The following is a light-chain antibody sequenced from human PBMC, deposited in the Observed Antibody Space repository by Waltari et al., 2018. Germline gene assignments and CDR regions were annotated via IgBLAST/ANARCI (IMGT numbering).Light chain of an antibody. V-gene: IGLV1-47*01. J-gene: IGLJ3*02. Sequence: QSVLTQPPSASGTPGQSVTISCSGTSSNIGTNTVCWYQRPPGTAPNLPIYRNNQRPSGVPDRFSGSKSGTSASLAISGLRSEDEADYYCAAWDDSLSAGVFGGGTKLTVL. CDR2: RNN. CDR3: AAWDDSLSAGV. CDR1: SSNIGTNT.